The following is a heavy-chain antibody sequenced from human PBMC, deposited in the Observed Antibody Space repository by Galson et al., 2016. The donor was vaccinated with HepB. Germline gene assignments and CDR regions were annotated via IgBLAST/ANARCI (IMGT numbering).Heavy chain of an antibody. D-gene: IGHD1-26*01. J-gene: IGHJ4*02. Sequence: SETLSLTCAVYGESFSGYYWSWIRQPPGKGLEWIGEIRHSGSTNYSPSLESRVTISVDASKNQFSLKLRSVTAADTAVYYCARGRLGGAANWGQGTLVTVSS. CDR2: IRHSGST. CDR1: GESFSGYY. V-gene: IGHV4-34*01. CDR3: ARGRLGGAAN.